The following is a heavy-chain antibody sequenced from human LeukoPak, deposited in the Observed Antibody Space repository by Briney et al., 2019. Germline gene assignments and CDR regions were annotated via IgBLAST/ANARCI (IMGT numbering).Heavy chain of an antibody. Sequence: SEPLTLTCTVSGGPISRYYWSWIPQSPGKGLEWLGYIYYSGSTNYNPSLKSRVTISVDTSKNQFSLKLSSVTAADTAVYYCARGGDFDAFDIWGQGTMVTVSS. CDR2: IYYSGST. CDR1: GGPISRYY. D-gene: IGHD3-10*01. J-gene: IGHJ3*02. V-gene: IGHV4-59*01. CDR3: ARGGDFDAFDI.